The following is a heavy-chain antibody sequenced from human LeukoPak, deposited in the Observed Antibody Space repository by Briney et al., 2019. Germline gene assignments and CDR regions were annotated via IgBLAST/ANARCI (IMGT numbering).Heavy chain of an antibody. CDR1: GVSISNYY. V-gene: IGHV4-59*08. D-gene: IGHD6-25*01. CDR3: ARHVVAAAAHQYSFDY. Sequence: PSETLSLTCTVSGVSISNYYWSWIRQPPGKGLEWIGYIYYSGNTNYNPSLKSRVTMSVDTSKNQFSLKLRSVTAADTAVYYCARHVVAAAAHQYSFDYWGQGTLVTVSS. J-gene: IGHJ4*02. CDR2: IYYSGNT.